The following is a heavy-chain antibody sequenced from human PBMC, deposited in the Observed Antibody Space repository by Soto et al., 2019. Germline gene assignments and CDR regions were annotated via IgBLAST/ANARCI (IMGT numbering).Heavy chain of an antibody. J-gene: IGHJ3*02. D-gene: IGHD3-9*01. V-gene: IGHV3-23*01. CDR1: GFTFSTYA. Sequence: PGGSLRLSCAASGFTFSTYAMSWVRQAPRKGLEWVSTISGSDGRTYYADSVKGRFTISRDNSKNTLYLQMNSLRAEDTVVYYCARTYYDILTGPDAFDIWGQGTMVTVSS. CDR2: ISGSDGRT. CDR3: ARTYYDILTGPDAFDI.